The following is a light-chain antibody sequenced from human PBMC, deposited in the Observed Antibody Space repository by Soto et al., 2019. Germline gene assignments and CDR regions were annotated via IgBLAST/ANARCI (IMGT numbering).Light chain of an antibody. CDR2: KAS. V-gene: IGKV1-5*03. J-gene: IGKJ1*01. CDR1: QTIDSW. Sequence: DIQMTQSPSTLSASVGDRVTITCRASQTIDSWLAWYQQRPGKTPNLLIYKASTLESGVPSRFSGSGSGTEFTLTINSLQPDDFATYYCQHYNSYSEAFGQGTKVDIK. CDR3: QHYNSYSEA.